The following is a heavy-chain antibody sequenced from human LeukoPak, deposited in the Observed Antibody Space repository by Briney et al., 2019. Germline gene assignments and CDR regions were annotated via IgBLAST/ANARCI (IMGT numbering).Heavy chain of an antibody. CDR2: ISAYNGNT. V-gene: IGHV1-18*01. CDR3: SIDFTADYYGSGRGYGMDV. Sequence: ASVKVSCKASGYTFTSYGISWVRQAPGQGLEWMGWISAYNGNTNYAQKLQGRVTMTTDTSTSTAYMELRSLRSDDTAVYYCSIDFTADYYGSGRGYGMDVWGQGTTVTVSS. D-gene: IGHD3-10*01. J-gene: IGHJ6*02. CDR1: GYTFTSYG.